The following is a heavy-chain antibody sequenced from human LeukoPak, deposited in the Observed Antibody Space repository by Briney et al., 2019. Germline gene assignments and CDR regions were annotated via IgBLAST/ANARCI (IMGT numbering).Heavy chain of an antibody. J-gene: IGHJ4*02. CDR1: GFTFSSYA. CDR2: IGPSGGNT. D-gene: IGHD6-19*01. V-gene: IGHV3-23*01. Sequence: GGSLRLSCAASGFTFSSYAMTWVRQAPGKGLEWVSTIGPSGGNTYYADSVKGRFTISRDNRDNSKNTLYLQMNSLRAGDTAVYYCAKAPSRAGSGWFQIDYWGQGTLVTVSS. CDR3: AKAPSRAGSGWFQIDY.